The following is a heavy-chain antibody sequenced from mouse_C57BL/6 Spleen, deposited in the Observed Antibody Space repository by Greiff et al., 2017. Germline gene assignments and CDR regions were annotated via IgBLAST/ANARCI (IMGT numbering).Heavy chain of an antibody. J-gene: IGHJ1*03. CDR3: ARRDTTPDWYFDV. CDR1: GYAFTNYL. Sequence: VQLVESGAELVRPGTSVKVSCKASGYAFTNYLIEWVKQRPGQGLEWIGVINPGSGGTNYNEKFKGKATLTADKSSSTAYMQLSSLTSEDSAVYFCARRDTTPDWYFDVWGTGTTVTVSS. D-gene: IGHD1-1*01. V-gene: IGHV1-54*01. CDR2: INPGSGGT.